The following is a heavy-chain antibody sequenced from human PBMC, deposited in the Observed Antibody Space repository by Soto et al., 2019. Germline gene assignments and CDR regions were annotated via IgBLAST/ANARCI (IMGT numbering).Heavy chain of an antibody. J-gene: IGHJ4*02. CDR3: ARFAKEENPKVGSWYYFEA. V-gene: IGHV4-31*03. CDR2: IYYSGRT. D-gene: IGHD6-13*01. Sequence: PXETLSLTCNFSGVSISSGGYFCGWIGQHPGKGLEWIGHIYYSGRTYSNPSLKSRLVIAVDTSQNQISLMLTSVTAADTAVYYCARFAKEENPKVGSWYYFEAWGQGILVNVSS. CDR1: GVSISSGGYF.